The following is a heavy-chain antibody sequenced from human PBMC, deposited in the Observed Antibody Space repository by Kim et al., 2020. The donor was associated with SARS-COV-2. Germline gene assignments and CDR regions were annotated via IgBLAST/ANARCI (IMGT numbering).Heavy chain of an antibody. V-gene: IGHV1-18*01. D-gene: IGHD1-26*01. J-gene: IGHJ4*02. CDR3: ARDGFGWDLRQDFDS. Sequence: AQKLQGRVTMTTDTSTSTAYMELGSLRSDDTAVYYCARDGFGWDLRQDFDSWGQGTLVTVSS.